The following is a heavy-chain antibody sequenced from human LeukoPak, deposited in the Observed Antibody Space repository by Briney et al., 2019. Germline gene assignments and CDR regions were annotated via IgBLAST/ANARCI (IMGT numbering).Heavy chain of an antibody. J-gene: IGHJ3*02. V-gene: IGHV4-59*08. Sequence: SETLSLTCTVSGGSISSYYWSWIRQPPGKGLEWIGYIYYSGSTNYNPSLKSRVTISVDTSKNQFSLKLSSVTAADTAVYYCASTYYYDSSGYLMAFDIWCQGTMVTVSS. CDR1: GGSISSYY. CDR2: IYYSGST. CDR3: ASTYYYDSSGYLMAFDI. D-gene: IGHD3-22*01.